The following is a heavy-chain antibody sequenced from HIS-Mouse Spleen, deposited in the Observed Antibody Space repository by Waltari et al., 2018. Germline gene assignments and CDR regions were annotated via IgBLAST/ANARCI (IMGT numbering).Heavy chain of an antibody. CDR3: ARVWGNWGFEIGDY. CDR2: INPNSGGT. D-gene: IGHD7-27*01. Sequence: QVQLVQSGAEVKKPGASVKVSCKASGYTFTGYYMHWVRQAPGQGLEWMGWINPNSGGTNDAQKFQGRVTMTRDTSISTAYMELSRLRSDDTAVYYCARVWGNWGFEIGDYWGQGTLVTVSS. J-gene: IGHJ4*02. V-gene: IGHV1-2*02. CDR1: GYTFTGYY.